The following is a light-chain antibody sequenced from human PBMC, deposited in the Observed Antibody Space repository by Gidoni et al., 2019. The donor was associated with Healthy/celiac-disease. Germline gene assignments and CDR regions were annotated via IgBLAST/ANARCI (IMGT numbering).Light chain of an antibody. CDR2: EVS. V-gene: IGLV2-14*01. Sequence: SPGQSITISCTGTSSDVGGYNYVSWYQQHPGKAPKLMIYEVSNRPSGVSNRFSGSKSGNTASLTISGLQAEDEAEYYCSSYTSSSTVVFGGGTKLTVL. J-gene: IGLJ2*01. CDR1: SSDVGGYNY. CDR3: SSYTSSSTVV.